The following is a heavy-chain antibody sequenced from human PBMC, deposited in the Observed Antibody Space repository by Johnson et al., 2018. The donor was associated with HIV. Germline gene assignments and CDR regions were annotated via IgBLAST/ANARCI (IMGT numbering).Heavy chain of an antibody. CDR2: ISWNSGSI. J-gene: IGHJ3*02. V-gene: IGHV3-9*01. CDR3: ASPLPTGTTSLDAFDI. D-gene: IGHD1-1*01. Sequence: VQLVESGGGLVQPGGSLRLSCAASGFTFDDYAMHWVRQAPGKGLEWVSGISWNSGSIGYADSVKGRFTISRDNAKNSLYLQMNSLRAEDTAVYYCASPLPTGTTSLDAFDIWGQGTMVTVSS. CDR1: GFTFDDYA.